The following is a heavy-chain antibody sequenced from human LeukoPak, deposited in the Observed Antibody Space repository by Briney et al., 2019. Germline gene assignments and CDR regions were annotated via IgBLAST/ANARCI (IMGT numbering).Heavy chain of an antibody. J-gene: IGHJ6*02. Sequence: ASVKVSCKASGYTFTSYGISWVRQAPGQGLEWMGWISAYNGNTNYAQKLQGRVTMTTDTSTSTAYMELRSLRSDDTPVYYCAREMQRLVQWGYYYYDMGVWGQGTTVTVSS. D-gene: IGHD6-19*01. V-gene: IGHV1-18*01. CDR2: ISAYNGNT. CDR3: AREMQRLVQWGYYYYDMGV. CDR1: GYTFTSYG.